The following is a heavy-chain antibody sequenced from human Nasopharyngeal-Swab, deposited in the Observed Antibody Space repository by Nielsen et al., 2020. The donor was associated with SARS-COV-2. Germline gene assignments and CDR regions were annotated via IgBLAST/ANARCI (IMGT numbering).Heavy chain of an antibody. V-gene: IGHV3-30-3*01. Sequence: GESLKISCAASGFTFSSYAMHWVRQAPGKGLEWVAVISYDGSNKYYADSVKGRFTISRDNSKNTLYLQMNSLRAEDTAVYYCAKDFETYCSGGSCGVFDYWGQGTLVTVSS. CDR1: GFTFSSYA. J-gene: IGHJ4*02. D-gene: IGHD2-15*01. CDR3: AKDFETYCSGGSCGVFDY. CDR2: ISYDGSNK.